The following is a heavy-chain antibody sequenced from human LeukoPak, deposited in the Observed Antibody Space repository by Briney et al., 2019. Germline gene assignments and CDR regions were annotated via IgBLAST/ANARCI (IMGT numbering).Heavy chain of an antibody. V-gene: IGHV1-69*01. CDR1: GGTFSSYA. CDR3: ARVGEVYQLLLGSFDY. Sequence: GASVKVSCKASGGTFSSYAISWVRQAPGQGLEWMGGIIPIFGTASYAQKFQGRVTITADESTSTAYMELSSLRSEDTAVYYCARVGEVYQLLLGSFDYWGQGTLVTVSS. D-gene: IGHD2-2*01. J-gene: IGHJ4*02. CDR2: IIPIFGTA.